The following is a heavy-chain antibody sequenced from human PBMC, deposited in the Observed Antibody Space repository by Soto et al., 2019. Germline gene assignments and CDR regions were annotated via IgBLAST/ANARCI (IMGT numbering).Heavy chain of an antibody. V-gene: IGHV3-23*01. J-gene: IGHJ4*02. CDR2: ISGSGDTT. D-gene: IGHD3-22*01. CDR1: GFTFSSYA. Sequence: EMQLLESGGGSVQPGGSLGLSCAASGFTFSSYAMTWVRQAPGKGLEWVSDISGSGDTTNYADSVKGRFTISRDNSKNTLFLQMNSLRAEDTAVYYCAKDPYYDSSGYYRLDWWGQGTLVTVSS. CDR3: AKDPYYDSSGYYRLDW.